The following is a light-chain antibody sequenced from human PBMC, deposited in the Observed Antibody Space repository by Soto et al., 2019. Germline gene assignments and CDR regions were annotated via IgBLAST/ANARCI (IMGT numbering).Light chain of an antibody. CDR3: SSYAASNNFYFV. V-gene: IGLV2-8*01. Sequence: QSALTQPPSASGSPGQSVTISCTGTSSDVGGYNYVSWYQQYPGRAPKLMIYEVTKRPSGVADRFSGSKSGNTASLTVSGLQAEDEAAPYCSSYAASNNFYFVFGGGTKLTVL. CDR1: SSDVGGYNY. J-gene: IGLJ3*02. CDR2: EVT.